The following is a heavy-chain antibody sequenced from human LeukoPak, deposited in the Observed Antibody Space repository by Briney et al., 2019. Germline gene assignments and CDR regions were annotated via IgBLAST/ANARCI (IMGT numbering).Heavy chain of an antibody. CDR1: GFTFSTYG. Sequence: GRSLRLSCAAPGFTFSTYGMHWVRQAPGKGLEWVAIIWYDGSNKYYADSVKGRFTISRDISKNTLHLQMNSLRADDTAVYYCAREESGSLDFWGQGTLVTVSS. CDR2: IWYDGSNK. J-gene: IGHJ4*02. V-gene: IGHV3-33*01. CDR3: AREESGSLDF. D-gene: IGHD1-26*01.